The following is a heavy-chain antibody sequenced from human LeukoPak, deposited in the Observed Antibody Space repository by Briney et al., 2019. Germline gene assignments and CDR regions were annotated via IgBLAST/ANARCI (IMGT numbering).Heavy chain of an antibody. J-gene: IGHJ4*02. CDR2: IDYSGRT. CDR3: AREGSSSSWDY. V-gene: IGHV4-59*01. CDR1: GGSISSYY. D-gene: IGHD6-13*01. Sequence: SETLSLTCTVSGGSISSYYWSWIRQPPGKGLEWIGYIDYSGRTNYNPSLKGRVTISVDTSKNQFSLKLSSVTAADTAVYYCAREGSSSSWDYWGQGTLVTVSS.